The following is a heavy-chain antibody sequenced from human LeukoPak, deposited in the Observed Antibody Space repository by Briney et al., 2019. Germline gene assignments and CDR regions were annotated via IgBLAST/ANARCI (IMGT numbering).Heavy chain of an antibody. CDR3: ARDRRDGYNQCLDY. CDR1: EFTFSGYG. J-gene: IGHJ4*02. Sequence: GGSLRLSCVASEFTFSGYGVTWVRQAPGKGLEGVSGISRGAADTKYAVSMKCRFTISRDNSKHTLYLQMNSLRAEDTAVYYCARDRRDGYNQCLDYWGQGTLVTVSS. CDR2: ISRGAADT. D-gene: IGHD5-24*01. V-gene: IGHV3-23*01.